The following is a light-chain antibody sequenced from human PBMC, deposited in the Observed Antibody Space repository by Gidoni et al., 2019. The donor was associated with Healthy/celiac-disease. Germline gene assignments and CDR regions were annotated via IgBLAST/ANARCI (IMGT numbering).Light chain of an antibody. Sequence: VVMTQSPLSLPVTLGQPASISCRSSHSLVYSDGNTYLNWFQQRPGQSPRRLIYKVSNRDSAVPQRRIGSGSGTDDSMKISRVEEEDVGVYYCRQGTNRPPLTFGGGTKVEIK. CDR2: KVS. CDR3: RQGTNRPPLT. V-gene: IGKV2-30*01. J-gene: IGKJ4*01. CDR1: HSLVYSDGNTY.